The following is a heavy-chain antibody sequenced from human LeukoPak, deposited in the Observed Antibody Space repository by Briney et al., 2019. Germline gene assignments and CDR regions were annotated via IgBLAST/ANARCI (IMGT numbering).Heavy chain of an antibody. CDR1: GFTFGNYW. CDR3: IRDFRSADL. Sequence: PGGSLRLSCVASGFTFGNYWMNWVRHLPGKGLVWVSRIYVDGRTTNYADSVKGRFTISRDNAKNTVYLEMNSLSVEDTATYYCIRDFRSADLWGQGTLVTVTS. V-gene: IGHV3-74*01. CDR2: IYVDGRTT. J-gene: IGHJ5*02.